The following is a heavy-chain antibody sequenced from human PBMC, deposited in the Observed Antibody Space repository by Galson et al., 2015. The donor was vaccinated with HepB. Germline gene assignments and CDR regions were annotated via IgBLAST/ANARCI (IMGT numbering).Heavy chain of an antibody. CDR3: ARDYYDSSGYYGYYFDY. J-gene: IGHJ4*02. CDR2: INAGNGNT. V-gene: IGHV1-3*01. CDR1: GYTSTSYA. Sequence: SVKVSCKASGYTSTSYAMHWVRQAPGQRLEWMGWINAGNGNTKYSQKFQGRVTITRDTSASTAYMELSSLRSEDTAVYYCARDYYDSSGYYGYYFDYWGQGTLVTVSS. D-gene: IGHD3-22*01.